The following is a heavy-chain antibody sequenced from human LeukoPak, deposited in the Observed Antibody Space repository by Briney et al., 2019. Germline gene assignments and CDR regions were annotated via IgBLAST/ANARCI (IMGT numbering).Heavy chain of an antibody. D-gene: IGHD2-15*01. V-gene: IGHV3-30*03. CDR1: GSTFSSYG. CDR2: MSYDGSSK. CDR3: VTDIVVVVAATTPFDY. J-gene: IGHJ4*02. Sequence: GGSLRLSCAASGSTFSSYGMHWVRQAPGKGLEWVAFMSYDGSSKYYADSVKGRFTISRDKSKNTLYLQMDSLRAEDTADYYCVTDIVVVVAATTPFDYWGQGTLVTVSS.